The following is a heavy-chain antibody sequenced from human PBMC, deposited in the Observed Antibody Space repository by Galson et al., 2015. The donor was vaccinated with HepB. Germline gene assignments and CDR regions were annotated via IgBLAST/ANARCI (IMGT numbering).Heavy chain of an antibody. D-gene: IGHD5-24*01. J-gene: IGHJ4*02. V-gene: IGHV3-30*18. CDR3: AKVGERMATILGGFDY. CDR2: ISYDGSNK. Sequence: SLRLSCAASGFTFSSYGMHWVRQAPGKGLEWVAVISYDGSNKYYADSVKGRFTISRDNSKNTLYLQMNSLRAEDTAVYYCAKVGERMATILGGFDYWGQGTLVTVSS. CDR1: GFTFSSYG.